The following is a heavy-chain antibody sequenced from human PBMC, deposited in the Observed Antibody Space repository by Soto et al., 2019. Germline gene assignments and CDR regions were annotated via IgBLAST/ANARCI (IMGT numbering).Heavy chain of an antibody. J-gene: IGHJ4*02. CDR2: ISDRGDTT. CDR3: AKDKHGTTSFDY. D-gene: IGHD1-1*01. Sequence: WGSLLLSCASSGFTISINAMYWVRQAPGKGLEWVSGISDRGDTTHYADSVKGRFTISRDTSKNTLYLQLNTLRADDTAVYYCAKDKHGTTSFDYWGQGTLVTVSS. V-gene: IGHV3-23*01. CDR1: GFTISINA.